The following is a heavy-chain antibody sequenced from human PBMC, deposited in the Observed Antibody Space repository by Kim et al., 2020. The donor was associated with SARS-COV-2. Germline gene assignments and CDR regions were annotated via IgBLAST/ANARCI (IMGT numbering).Heavy chain of an antibody. CDR3: ASRSSYGSYYFDY. CDR2: IDPSAPYT. Sequence: GESLKISCKCSGYSFTSYWISWVRQMPGKGLEWMGRIDPSAPYTNYSPSFQGHVTISADKSISTAYLEWSSLKASDTAMYYCASRSSYGSYYFDYWGQGTLVNVSS. J-gene: IGHJ4*02. D-gene: IGHD5-18*01. CDR1: GYSFTSYW. V-gene: IGHV5-10-1*01.